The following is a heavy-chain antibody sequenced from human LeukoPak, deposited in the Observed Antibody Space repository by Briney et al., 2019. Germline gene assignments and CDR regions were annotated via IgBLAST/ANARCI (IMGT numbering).Heavy chain of an antibody. CDR3: ARISRYSSSWYWGNSNY. CDR1: GYTFTSYG. CDR2: ISAYNGNT. J-gene: IGHJ4*02. Sequence: ASVKVSCEASGYTFTSYGISWVRQAPGQGLEWMGWISAYNGNTNYAQKLQGRVTMTTDTSTSTAYMELRSLRSDDTAVYYCARISRYSSSWYWGNSNYWGQGTLVTVSS. V-gene: IGHV1-18*01. D-gene: IGHD6-13*01.